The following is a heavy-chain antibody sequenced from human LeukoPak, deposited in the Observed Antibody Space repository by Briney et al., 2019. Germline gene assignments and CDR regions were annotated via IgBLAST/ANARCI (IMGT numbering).Heavy chain of an antibody. D-gene: IGHD3-16*01. CDR3: AKASWVSSTDAVR. CDR1: GLSFSSFA. Sequence: GGSLRLSCTASGLSFSSFAMSWVHQGPARGLEWVSSIRGNGEPFYADSVKGRFTLSSDSSRNTVYFQLNNLRVEDTAIYYCAKASWVSSTDAVRWGQGTLVTVSS. CDR2: IRGNGEP. V-gene: IGHV3-23*01. J-gene: IGHJ4*02.